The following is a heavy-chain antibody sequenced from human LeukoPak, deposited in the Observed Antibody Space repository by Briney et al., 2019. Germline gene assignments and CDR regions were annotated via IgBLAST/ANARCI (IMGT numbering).Heavy chain of an antibody. Sequence: PGGSLRLSCAASGFTFSDYYMSWIRQAQGKGLEWVSVIYSGGSTYYADSVKGRFTISRDNSKNTLYLQMNSLRAEDTAVYYCASSGYSYGPFDFWGQGTLVTVSS. D-gene: IGHD5-18*01. V-gene: IGHV3-66*01. CDR1: GFTFSDYY. CDR2: IYSGGST. CDR3: ASSGYSYGPFDF. J-gene: IGHJ4*02.